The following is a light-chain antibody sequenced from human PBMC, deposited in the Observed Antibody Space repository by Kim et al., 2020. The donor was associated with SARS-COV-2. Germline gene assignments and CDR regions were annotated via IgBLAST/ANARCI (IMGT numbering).Light chain of an antibody. CDR3: TTWDDSLSGRV. J-gene: IGLJ3*02. CDR2: KNN. CDR1: SSNIGSNY. Sequence: GQRVTIPCSGSSSNIGSNYVYWYQHLPGTAPKLLIYKNNQRPSGVPDRFSGSKSGTSASLAISGLRSEDDADYYCTTWDDSLSGRVFGGGTQLTVL. V-gene: IGLV1-47*01.